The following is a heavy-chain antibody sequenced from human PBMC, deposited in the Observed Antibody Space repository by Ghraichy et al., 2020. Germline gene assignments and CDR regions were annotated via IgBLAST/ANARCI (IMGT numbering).Heavy chain of an antibody. V-gene: IGHV4-34*01. Sequence: SETLSLTCAVYGGSFSGYYWSWIRQPPGKGLEWIGEINHSGSTNYNPSLKSRVTISVDTSKNQFSLKLSSVTAADTAVYYCARSYNWNYAGYYSYYYGMDVWGQGTTGTVSS. J-gene: IGHJ6*02. CDR2: INHSGST. D-gene: IGHD1-7*01. CDR1: GGSFSGYY. CDR3: ARSYNWNYAGYYSYYYGMDV.